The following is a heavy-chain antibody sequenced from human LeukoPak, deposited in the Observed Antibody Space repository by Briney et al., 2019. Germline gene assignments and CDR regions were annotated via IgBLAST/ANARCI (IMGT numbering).Heavy chain of an antibody. CDR1: GFTFSSRDW. D-gene: IGHD3-16*02. Sequence: GGSLRLSCVASGFTFSSRDWMTWVRQAPGKGLEWVANIKQDGSEKNYVDSVKGRFTISRDNAKNSLYLQMNSLRAEDTALYYCERDWFTRLGELSPDRAFDYWGQGTLVTVSS. CDR3: ERDWFTRLGELSPDRAFDY. CDR2: IKQDGSEK. V-gene: IGHV3-7*03. J-gene: IGHJ4*02.